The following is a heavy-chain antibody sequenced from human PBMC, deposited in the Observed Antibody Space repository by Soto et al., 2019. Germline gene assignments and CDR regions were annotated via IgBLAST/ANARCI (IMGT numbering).Heavy chain of an antibody. CDR1: GFTFSSYS. J-gene: IGHJ3*02. CDR3: AKDRSPLPDALDI. CDR2: ITETSLYI. V-gene: IGHV3-21*04. Sequence: PGGSLRLSCAASGFTFSSYSMNWVRQAPGKGLEWVSSITETSLYIYYADSVKGRFTISRDNSKNTLYLQMNSLRAEDTAVYYCAKDRSPLPDALDIWGQGTMVTVSS.